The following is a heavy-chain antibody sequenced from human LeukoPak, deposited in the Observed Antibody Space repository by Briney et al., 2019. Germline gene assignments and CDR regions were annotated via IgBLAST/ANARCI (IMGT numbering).Heavy chain of an antibody. CDR2: IYYSGST. V-gene: IGHV4-59*01. D-gene: IGHD3-3*01. CDR1: GGSISSYY. Sequence: SETLSLTCTVSGGSISSYYWSWIRQPAGKGLEWIGYIYYSGSTNYNPSLKSRVTISVDTSKNQFSLKLSSVTAADTAVYYCARGYYDFWSGYSERNDAFDIWGQGTMVSVSS. CDR3: ARGYYDFWSGYSERNDAFDI. J-gene: IGHJ3*02.